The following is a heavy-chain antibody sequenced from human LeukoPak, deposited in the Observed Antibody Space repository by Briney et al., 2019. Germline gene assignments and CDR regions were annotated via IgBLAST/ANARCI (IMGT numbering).Heavy chain of an antibody. D-gene: IGHD2-2*01. CDR1: GGSISSYY. J-gene: IGHJ4*02. CDR2: IYYSGST. V-gene: IGHV4-59*08. Sequence: SETLSLTCIVSGGSISSYYWSWIRQPPGKGLEWIGYIYYSGSTNYNPSLKSRVTISVDTSKNQFSLKLSSVTAADTAVYYCARMPETFDYWGQGTLVTVSS. CDR3: ARMPETFDY.